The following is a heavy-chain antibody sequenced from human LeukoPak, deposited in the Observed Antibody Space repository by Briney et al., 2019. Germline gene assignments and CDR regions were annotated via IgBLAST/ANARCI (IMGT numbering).Heavy chain of an antibody. V-gene: IGHV4-61*02. J-gene: IGHJ6*02. CDR3: AREGGTTVTTLDYYYYYGMDV. D-gene: IGHD4-17*01. Sequence: PSQTLSLTCTVSGGSISSGSYYWSWIRQPAGKGLEWIGRIYTSGGTNYNPSLKSRVTISVDTSKNQFSLKLSPVTAADTAVYYCAREGGTTVTTLDYYYYYGMDVCGQGTTVTVSS. CDR1: GGSISSGSYY. CDR2: IYTSGGT.